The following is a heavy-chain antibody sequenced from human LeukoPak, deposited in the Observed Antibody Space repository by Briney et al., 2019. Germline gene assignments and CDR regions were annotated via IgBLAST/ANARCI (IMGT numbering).Heavy chain of an antibody. J-gene: IGHJ4*02. CDR2: IYYSGST. CDR3: ATSPSLGYCSGGSCYFGY. CDR1: GGSISSSSYY. V-gene: IGHV4-39*01. Sequence: SETLSLTCTVSGGSISSSSYYWGWIRQPPGKGLEWIGSIYYSGSTYYNPSLKSRVTISVDTSKNQFSLKLSSVTAADTAVYYCATSPSLGYCSGGSCYFGYWGQGTLVTVSS. D-gene: IGHD2-15*01.